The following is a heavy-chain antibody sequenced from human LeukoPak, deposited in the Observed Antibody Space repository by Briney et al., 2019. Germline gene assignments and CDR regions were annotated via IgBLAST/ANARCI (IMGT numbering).Heavy chain of an antibody. J-gene: IGHJ4*02. CDR3: ARDAIAAAGPPFDY. Sequence: PGGSLRLSCAASGFTFSSYSMNWVRQAPGKGLEWVSSISSSSSYIYYADSVKGRFTISRDNAKNSLYLQMNSLRAEDTAVYYCARDAIAAAGPPFDYWGQGTLVTVSS. D-gene: IGHD6-13*01. CDR1: GFTFSSYS. V-gene: IGHV3-21*01. CDR2: ISSSSSYI.